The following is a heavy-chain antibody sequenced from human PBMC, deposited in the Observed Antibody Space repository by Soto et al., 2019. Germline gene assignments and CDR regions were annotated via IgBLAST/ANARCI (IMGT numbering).Heavy chain of an antibody. CDR1: GYTFSNYG. CDR3: ARDEVPAANWLDP. V-gene: IGHV1-18*01. Sequence: GASVKVSCKASGYTFSNYGITWVRQAPGQGLEWMGWISGYNGNTNYAQKLQGRVTMTTDTSSSTAYMELRSLRSDDTAVYYCARDEVPAANWLDPWGQGTLVTVSS. J-gene: IGHJ5*02. CDR2: ISGYNGNT. D-gene: IGHD2-2*01.